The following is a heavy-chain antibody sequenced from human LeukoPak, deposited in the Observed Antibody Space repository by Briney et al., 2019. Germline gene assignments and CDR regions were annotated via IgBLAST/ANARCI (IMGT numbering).Heavy chain of an antibody. CDR1: GFTFSNNA. V-gene: IGHV3-23*01. CDR2: ITGSGGTT. J-gene: IGHJ4*02. D-gene: IGHD5-18*01. Sequence: PGGSLRLSCAASGFTFSNNAMSWVRQAPGKGLEWVSAITGSGGTTYYADSVKGRFTISRDNSKNTLYLQMNSLRAEDTAVYYCARATSKHYSYGIFDYWGQGTLVTVSS. CDR3: ARATSKHYSYGIFDY.